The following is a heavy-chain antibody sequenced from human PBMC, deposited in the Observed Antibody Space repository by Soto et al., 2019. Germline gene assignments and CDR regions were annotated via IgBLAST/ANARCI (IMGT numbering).Heavy chain of an antibody. CDR3: ARLRIGYCSSTRCPGASFASAFDI. D-gene: IGHD2-2*01. CDR2: IYYSGST. V-gene: IGHV4-59*08. J-gene: IGHJ3*02. CDR1: GGSISSYY. Sequence: QVQLQESGPGLVKPSETLSLTCTVSGGSISSYYWSWIRQPPGKGLEWIGYIYYSGSTNYNPSLKSRVTISVDTSKNQFSLKLSSVTAADTAVYYCARLRIGYCSSTRCPGASFASAFDILGQGTMVTVSS.